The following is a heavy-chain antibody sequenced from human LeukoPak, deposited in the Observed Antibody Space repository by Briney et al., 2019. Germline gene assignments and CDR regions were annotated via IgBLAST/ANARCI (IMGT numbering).Heavy chain of an antibody. CDR2: INPNSGGT. D-gene: IGHD6-19*01. CDR1: GYTFTGYY. V-gene: IGHV1-2*04. CDR3: ARDGLIAVAGFDY. Sequence: GASVKVSCKASGYTFTGYYMHWVRQAPGQGLEWMGWINPNSGGTNYAQKFQGWVTVTRDTSISTAYMELSRLRSDDTAVYYCARDGLIAVAGFDYWGQGTLVTVSS. J-gene: IGHJ4*02.